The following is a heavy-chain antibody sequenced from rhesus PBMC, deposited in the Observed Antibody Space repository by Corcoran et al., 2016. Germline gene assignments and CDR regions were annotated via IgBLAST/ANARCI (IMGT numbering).Heavy chain of an antibody. J-gene: IGHJ4*01. CDR3: ARDSLGSYFDY. CDR2: IYVSSGST. Sequence: QLQLQESGPGLVKPSETLSVTCAVSGYSISSNYWSWIRQPPGKGLGWIGYIYVSSGSTYYHPSLKSRVTISTDTSKNQFPLKLSSVTAADTAVYYCARDSLGSYFDYWGQGVLVTVSS. CDR1: GYSISSNY. D-gene: IGHD1-1*01. V-gene: IGHV4-173*01.